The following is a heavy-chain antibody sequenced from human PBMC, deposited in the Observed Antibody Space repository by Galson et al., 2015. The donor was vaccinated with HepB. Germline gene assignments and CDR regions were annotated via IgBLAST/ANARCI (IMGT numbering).Heavy chain of an antibody. Sequence: SVKVSCKASGYTFTSYAMNWVRQAPGQGLEWMGWINTNTGNPTYAQGFTGRFVFSLDTSVSTAYLQISSLKAEDTAVYYCARLHHDSSSWPNYYYYYMDVWGKGTTVTVSS. V-gene: IGHV7-4-1*02. J-gene: IGHJ6*03. CDR1: GYTFTSYA. D-gene: IGHD6-13*01. CDR3: ARLHHDSSSWPNYYYYYMDV. CDR2: INTNTGNP.